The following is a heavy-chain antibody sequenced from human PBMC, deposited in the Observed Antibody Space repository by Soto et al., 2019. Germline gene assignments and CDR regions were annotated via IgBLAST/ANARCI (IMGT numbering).Heavy chain of an antibody. J-gene: IGHJ6*02. Sequence: NPSETLSLTCTVSGCSISSSSYYGGWIRQPPGKGLEWIGSIYYSGSTYYNPSLKSPVTISVDTSKNQFSLKLSSVTAADTAVYYCASQQLVHYYYGMDVWGQGTTVT. D-gene: IGHD6-13*01. CDR1: GCSISSSSYY. CDR2: IYYSGST. CDR3: ASQQLVHYYYGMDV. V-gene: IGHV4-39*01.